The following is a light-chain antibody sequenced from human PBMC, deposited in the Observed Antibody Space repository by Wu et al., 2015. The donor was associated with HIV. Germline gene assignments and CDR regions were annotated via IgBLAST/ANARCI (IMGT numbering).Light chain of an antibody. Sequence: DIQMTQSPISLSSSVGDRVTITCRASQTLTTNYLNWYQQKPGEAPRLLIYGVSNLQSGVPPRFSGSGSGTDFTLTIKSLQPEDFGTYYCQQSSSNPTFGPGTKVEIE. CDR3: QQSSSNPT. J-gene: IGKJ1*01. CDR1: QTLTTNY. CDR2: GVS. V-gene: IGKV1-39*01.